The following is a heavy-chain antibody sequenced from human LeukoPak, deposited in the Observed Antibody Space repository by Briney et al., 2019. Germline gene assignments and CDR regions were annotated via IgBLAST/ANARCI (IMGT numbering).Heavy chain of an antibody. D-gene: IGHD3-9*01. Sequence: PGRSLRLSCAASGFTFSSYGMHWVRQTPGKGLEWVAVIWYDGSNKYYADPVKGRFTISRDNSKNTLYLQMNSLRAEDTAVYYCARDGGDILTGYEYYFDYWGQGTLVTVSS. CDR2: IWYDGSNK. CDR3: ARDGGDILTGYEYYFDY. J-gene: IGHJ4*02. V-gene: IGHV3-33*01. CDR1: GFTFSSYG.